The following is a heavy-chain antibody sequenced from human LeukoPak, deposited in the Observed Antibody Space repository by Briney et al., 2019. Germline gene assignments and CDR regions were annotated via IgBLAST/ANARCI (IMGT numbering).Heavy chain of an antibody. Sequence: GGSLRLSCAASGFTFSSYSMNWVRQAPGKGLEWVSSISSSSSYIYYADSVKGRFTISRDNAKNSLYLQMNSLRAEDTAVYYCARDAVLPPFDAFDIWGQGTMVTVSS. D-gene: IGHD1-14*01. V-gene: IGHV3-21*01. CDR1: GFTFSSYS. CDR3: ARDAVLPPFDAFDI. CDR2: ISSSSSYI. J-gene: IGHJ3*02.